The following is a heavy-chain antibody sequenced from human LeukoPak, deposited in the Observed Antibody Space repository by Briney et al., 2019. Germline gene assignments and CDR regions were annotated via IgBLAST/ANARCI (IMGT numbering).Heavy chain of an antibody. V-gene: IGHV3-53*05. J-gene: IGHJ5*02. CDR1: GFTVTDNY. CDR2: IYGGGDT. Sequence: GGSLRLSCAASGFTVTDNYMNWVRQSSGKGLEWVSVIYGGGDTNYADSVKGRFIISRDNTKNTLYLQMNSLRAEDTAVYYCAKDLEGALPSSWGQGTLVTVSS. CDR3: AKDLEGALPSS.